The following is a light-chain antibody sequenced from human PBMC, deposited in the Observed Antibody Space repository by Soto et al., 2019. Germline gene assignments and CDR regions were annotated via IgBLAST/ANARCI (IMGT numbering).Light chain of an antibody. V-gene: IGKV1-5*01. CDR1: ANXSSW. CDR2: DSS. CDR3: QQYKRWPHA. Sequence: MPMTDWPSRPSAAVGDRFTITCRASANXSSWFALYLQQAGKAPTFLXDDSSNLARGGPSRLSGSGSATDFTLTISSLQSEDPAGYYFQQYKRWPHAFGQGTRLDIK. J-gene: IGKJ5*01.